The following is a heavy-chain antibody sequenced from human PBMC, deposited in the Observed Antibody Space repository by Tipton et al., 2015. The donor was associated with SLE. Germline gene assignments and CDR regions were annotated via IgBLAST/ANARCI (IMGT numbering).Heavy chain of an antibody. D-gene: IGHD1-26*01. J-gene: IGHJ3*02. Sequence: TLSLTCTVSGGSIISAYYFWAWIRQPPGKGLEWIGSFYYTGDTYYSPSLKSRVTISVDTSKNQFSLKLTSVTAADTAVYYCARTLGAIAHTVYDAFDIWGQGKMVTVSS. CDR2: FYYTGDT. V-gene: IGHV4-39*07. CDR3: ARTLGAIAHTVYDAFDI. CDR1: GGSIISAYYF.